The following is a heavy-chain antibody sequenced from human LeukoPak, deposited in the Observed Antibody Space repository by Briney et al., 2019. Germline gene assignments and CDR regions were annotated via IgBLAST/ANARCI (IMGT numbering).Heavy chain of an antibody. CDR1: GGSISSYY. V-gene: IGHV4-59*01. CDR3: ARGPIFGVATPPDAFDI. D-gene: IGHD3-3*01. CDR2: IYYSGST. J-gene: IGHJ3*02. Sequence: PSETLSLTCTVSGGSISSYYWSWIRQPPGKGLEWIGYIYYSGSTNYNPSLKSRVTISVDTSKNQFSLKLSSVTAADTAVYYCARGPIFGVATPPDAFDIWGQGTMVTVSS.